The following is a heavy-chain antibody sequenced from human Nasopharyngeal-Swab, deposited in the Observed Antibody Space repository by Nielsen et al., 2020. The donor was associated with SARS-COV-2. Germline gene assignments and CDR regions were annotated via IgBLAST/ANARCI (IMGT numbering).Heavy chain of an antibody. V-gene: IGHV3-74*01. CDR2: MNSDGSTI. CDR1: GFPFSSSW. D-gene: IGHD3-16*02. CDR3: ATAGNYRFDN. J-gene: IGHJ4*01. Sequence: LSLTCAASGFPFSSSWMHWIRQDPGKGLVWVARMNSDGSTINYGDSVMGRFIISRDNAKNMLYLQMYSLRAEDTAVYYCATAGNYRFDNWGHGTLVTVSS.